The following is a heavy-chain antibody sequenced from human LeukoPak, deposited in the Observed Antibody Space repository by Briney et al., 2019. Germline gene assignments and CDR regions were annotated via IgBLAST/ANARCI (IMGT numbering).Heavy chain of an antibody. CDR3: ARDRSRNYGYYFDF. V-gene: IGHV3-21*01. J-gene: IGHJ4*02. CDR2: ISSSSSYI. D-gene: IGHD4-11*01. CDR1: GFTFSSHT. Sequence: KPGRSLRLSCAASGFTFSSHTMNWVRQAPGKGLEWVSSISSSSSYIYYAGSVKGRFTISRDNAKNSLFLQMTSLRAEDTAVYYCARDRSRNYGYYFDFWGQGTLVSVSS.